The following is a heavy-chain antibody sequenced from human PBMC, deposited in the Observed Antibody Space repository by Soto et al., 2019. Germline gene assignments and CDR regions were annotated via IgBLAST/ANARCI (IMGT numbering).Heavy chain of an antibody. CDR1: GGTFSSYA. D-gene: IGHD3-22*01. CDR2: IIPIFGTA. Sequence: GASVKVSCKESGGTFSSYAISWVRQAPGQGLEWMGGIIPIFGTANYAQKFQGRVTITADESTSTAYMELSSLRSEDTAVYYCARVGYYDSSGPPVGMDVWGQGTTVTVSS. V-gene: IGHV1-69*13. J-gene: IGHJ6*02. CDR3: ARVGYYDSSGPPVGMDV.